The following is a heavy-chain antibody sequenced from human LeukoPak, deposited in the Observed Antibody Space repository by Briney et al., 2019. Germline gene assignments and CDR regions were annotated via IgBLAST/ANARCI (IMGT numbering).Heavy chain of an antibody. J-gene: IGHJ4*02. V-gene: IGHV3-15*01. Sequence: GGSLRLSCAASGFTFSNAWMSWVRQAPGKGLEWVGRIKSKTDGGTTDYAAPVKGRFTISRDDSKNTLYLQMNSLKTEDTAVYYCARDKSPHCTSASCYRGIGDDYWGQGTLVTVSS. CDR2: IKSKTDGGTT. CDR3: ARDKSPHCTSASCYRGIGDDY. CDR1: GFTFSNAW. D-gene: IGHD2-2*01.